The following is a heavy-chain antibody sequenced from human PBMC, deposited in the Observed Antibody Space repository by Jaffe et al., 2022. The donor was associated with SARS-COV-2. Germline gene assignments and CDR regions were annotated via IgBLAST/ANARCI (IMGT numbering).Heavy chain of an antibody. CDR3: AKVRIIGTGSYQY. V-gene: IGHV3-23*01. CDR1: GFTFSSYP. J-gene: IGHJ4*02. D-gene: IGHD2-2*01. Sequence: EVQLLESGGGLVQPGGSLRLSCAASGFTFSSYPMNWVRQAPGKGLQWVSAISGSGGNTYYADSVRGRFTVSRDNSKNTLYLQMNSLRVEDTAVYYCAKVRIIGTGSYQYWGQGTLVTVSS. CDR2: ISGSGGNT.